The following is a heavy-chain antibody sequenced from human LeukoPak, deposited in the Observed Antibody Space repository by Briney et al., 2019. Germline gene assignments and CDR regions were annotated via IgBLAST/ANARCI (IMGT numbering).Heavy chain of an antibody. J-gene: IGHJ4*02. V-gene: IGHV4-4*02. CDR3: ARYYDSSGYWSTPHFDC. CDR1: GGSISSNHW. CDR2: IYHSGST. D-gene: IGHD3-22*01. Sequence: SETLSLTCAVSGGSISSNHWWTWVRQPPGKGLEWNGEIYHSGSTNQNPSFKSRLTISVDKSKNQFSMKLSSVTAADTAVYYCARYYDSSGYWSTPHFDCWGQGTLVTVSS.